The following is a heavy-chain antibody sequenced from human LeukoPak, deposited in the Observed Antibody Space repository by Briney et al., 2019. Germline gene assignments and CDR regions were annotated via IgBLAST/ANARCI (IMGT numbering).Heavy chain of an antibody. V-gene: IGHV4-39*07. CDR1: GGSISSSSYY. CDR3: AREGLTYYDVLTGYYNLYYFDY. D-gene: IGHD3-9*01. J-gene: IGHJ4*02. Sequence: SETLSLTCTVSGGSISSSSYYWGWIRQPPGKGLEWIGSIYYSGSNYYIPSLKSRVTISVDTSKNQFSLKLSSVTAADTAVYYCAREGLTYYDVLTGYYNLYYFDYWGQGTLVTVSS. CDR2: IYYSGSN.